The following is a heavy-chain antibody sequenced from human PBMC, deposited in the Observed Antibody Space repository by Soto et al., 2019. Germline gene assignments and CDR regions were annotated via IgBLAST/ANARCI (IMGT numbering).Heavy chain of an antibody. V-gene: IGHV1-69*12. CDR1: GGTFSSYA. D-gene: IGHD1-26*01. CDR3: ARPGGRGDYYYGMDV. CDR2: IIPIFGTA. J-gene: IGHJ6*02. Sequence: QVQLVQSGAEVKKPGSSVKVSCKASGGTFSSYAISWVRQAPGQGLEWMGGIIPIFGTANYEQKFQGRVTIIADESTSTAYMELGSLGSEDTAVYYCARPGGRGDYYYGMDVWGQGTTVTVSS.